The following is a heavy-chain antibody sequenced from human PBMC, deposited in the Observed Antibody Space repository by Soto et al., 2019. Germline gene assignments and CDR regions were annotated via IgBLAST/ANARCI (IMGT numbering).Heavy chain of an antibody. CDR1: GDSVSSNSAA. CDR2: TYYRSKWYN. CDR3: ARVKWGRLSWFGELFHAFDI. V-gene: IGHV6-1*01. Sequence: PSQTLSLTCAISGDSVSSNSAAWNWIRQSPSRGLEWLGRTYYRSKWYNDYAVSVKSRITINPDTSKNQFSLQLNSVTPEDTAVYYCARVKWGRLSWFGELFHAFDIWGQGTMVTVSS. D-gene: IGHD3-10*01. J-gene: IGHJ3*02.